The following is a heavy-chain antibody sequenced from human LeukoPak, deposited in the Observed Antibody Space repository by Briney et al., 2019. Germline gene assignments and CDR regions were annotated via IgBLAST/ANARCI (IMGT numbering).Heavy chain of an antibody. CDR2: ITSSGSGT. D-gene: IGHD3-10*01. Sequence: GGSLRLSCAASKFTFSSYAISWVPQPPGKGREWAFIITSSGSGTYYADSVKGRFTISRDNSKSTLFLRMNSLRVDDTAVYFCATLRRSGAERDAFDIWGHGTMVTVSS. CDR3: ATLRRSGAERDAFDI. V-gene: IGHV3-23*01. CDR1: KFTFSSYA. J-gene: IGHJ3*02.